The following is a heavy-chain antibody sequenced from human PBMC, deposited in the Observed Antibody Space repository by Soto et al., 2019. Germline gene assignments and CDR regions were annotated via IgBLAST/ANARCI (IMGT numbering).Heavy chain of an antibody. Sequence: SVGSLRLSCAASGFTFSSYWMSWVRQATGKGLEWVVNIKQDGSEKYYVDSVKGRFTISRDNAKNSLYLQMNSLRAEDTAVYYCARDQLYYNDISGRPLNAFDVWGRGTMVTVSS. CDR2: IKQDGSEK. V-gene: IGHV3-7*01. CDR1: GFTFSSYW. J-gene: IGHJ3*01. CDR3: ARDQLYYNDISGRPLNAFDV. D-gene: IGHD3-22*01.